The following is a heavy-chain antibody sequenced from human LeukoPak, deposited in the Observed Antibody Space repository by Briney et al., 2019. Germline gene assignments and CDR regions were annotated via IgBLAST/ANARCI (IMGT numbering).Heavy chain of an antibody. V-gene: IGHV3-23*01. CDR3: AKAARIKDIVVVVAAYYFDY. J-gene: IGHJ4*02. CDR2: ISGSGGST. CDR1: GFTFSSYA. Sequence: PAGSLTLSCAASGFTFSSYAMSWVRQAPGKGLEWVSSISGSGGSTYYADSVKGRFTISRDNSKNTLYLQMNSLRAEDTAVYYCAKAARIKDIVVVVAAYYFDYWGQGTLVTVSS. D-gene: IGHD2-15*01.